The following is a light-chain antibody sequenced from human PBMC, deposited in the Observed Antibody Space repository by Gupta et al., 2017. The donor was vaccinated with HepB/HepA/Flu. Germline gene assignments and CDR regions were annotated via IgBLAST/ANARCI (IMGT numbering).Light chain of an antibody. CDR3: QVWDASSDLRV. CDR2: YDT. V-gene: IGLV3-21*04. J-gene: IGLJ3*02. CDR1: NIGSKS. Sequence: SYVLTQPPSLSVAPGQTARVTCGGNNIGSKSVHWYQQKPGQAPVLVIYYDTGRPSGIPERFSGSNSGDTATLTIRWVEAGDEADDSCQVWDASSDLRVFGGGTKLTVL.